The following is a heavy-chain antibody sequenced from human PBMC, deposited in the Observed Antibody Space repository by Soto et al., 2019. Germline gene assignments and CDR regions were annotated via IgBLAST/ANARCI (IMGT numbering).Heavy chain of an antibody. CDR2: IYPGDSDT. V-gene: IGHV5-51*01. Sequence: GESLKISCKGSGYSFTSYWIGWVRQMPGKGLEWMGIIYPGDSDTRYSPSFQGQVTISADKSISTAYLQWSSLKASDTAMYYCARHFLYKRGSGYDFPPVDYWGQGTLVTVSS. D-gene: IGHD5-12*01. J-gene: IGHJ4*02. CDR3: ARHFLYKRGSGYDFPPVDY. CDR1: GYSFTSYW.